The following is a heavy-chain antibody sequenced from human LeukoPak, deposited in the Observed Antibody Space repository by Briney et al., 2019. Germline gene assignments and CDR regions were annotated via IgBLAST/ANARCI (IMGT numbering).Heavy chain of an antibody. CDR2: IYYSGST. D-gene: IGHD4/OR15-4a*01. V-gene: IGHV4-59*12. J-gene: IGHJ6*02. CDR1: GGSIIGYY. CDR3: ARYANSPYYYYARDV. Sequence: PSETLSLTCTVSGGSIIGYYLSWIRQPPGKGLEWIGSIYYSGSTNYNPSLKSRVTISVETSKNQFSLKLSSVTAADTAVYYCARYANSPYYYYARDVWGQGTTVTVSS.